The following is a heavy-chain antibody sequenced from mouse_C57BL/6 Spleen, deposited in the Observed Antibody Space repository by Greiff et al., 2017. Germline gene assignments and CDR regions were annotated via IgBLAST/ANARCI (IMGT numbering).Heavy chain of an antibody. CDR2: INPSTGGT. Sequence: VQLQQSGPELVKPEASVKISCKASGYSFTGYYMNWVKQSPEKSLEWIGEINPSTGGTTYNQKFKAKATLTVDKSSSTAYMQLKSLTSEDSAVYYCARKEAYWGQGTLVTVSA. V-gene: IGHV1-42*01. J-gene: IGHJ3*01. CDR1: GYSFTGYY. CDR3: ARKEAY.